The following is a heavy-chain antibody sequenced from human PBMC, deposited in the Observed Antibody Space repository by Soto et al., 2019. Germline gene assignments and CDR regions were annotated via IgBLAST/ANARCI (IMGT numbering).Heavy chain of an antibody. CDR1: GGSVSSSSYY. CDR3: GRLEGLATIAYYFDY. CDR2: VYYSGST. J-gene: IGHJ4*02. D-gene: IGHD3-9*01. Sequence: QLQLQESGPGLVKPSETLSLTCTVSGGSVSSSSYYWGWVRQPPGKGLEWIGSVYYSGSTYYKPSLESRVTISVDKSKNQFYPKLMSLSAADTAVYDCGRLEGLATIAYYFDYWGQGALVTVSS. V-gene: IGHV4-39*01.